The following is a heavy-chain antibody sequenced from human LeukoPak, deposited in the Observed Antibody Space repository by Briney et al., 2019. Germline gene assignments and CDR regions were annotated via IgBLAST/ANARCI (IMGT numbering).Heavy chain of an antibody. CDR1: GFTFSSYW. V-gene: IGHV3-7*01. J-gene: IGHJ6*02. Sequence: PGGSLRLSCAASGFTFSSYWMTWVRQAPGKGLEWVANMKQDGSEKYYVDSVKGRFTISRDNAKNSLYLQMNSLRAEDTAVYYCARVFSSGYYYGMDVWGQGTTVAVSS. D-gene: IGHD3-22*01. CDR2: MKQDGSEK. CDR3: ARVFSSGYYYGMDV.